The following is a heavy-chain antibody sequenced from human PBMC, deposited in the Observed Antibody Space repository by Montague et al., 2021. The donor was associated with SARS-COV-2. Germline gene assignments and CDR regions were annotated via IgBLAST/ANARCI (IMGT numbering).Heavy chain of an antibody. CDR2: IKPDESEK. D-gene: IGHD4-23*01. CDR1: GFTFSNIW. J-gene: IGHJ6*02. Sequence: SLRLFCSASGFTFSNIWMSWVRQAPGKGLEWVANIKPDESEKNYXDSVKGRFSISRDNAKNSLYLQMDNLRAEDTAIYYCAKNGGAHGLDVWGQGTSVSVSS. CDR3: AKNGGAHGLDV. V-gene: IGHV3-7*01.